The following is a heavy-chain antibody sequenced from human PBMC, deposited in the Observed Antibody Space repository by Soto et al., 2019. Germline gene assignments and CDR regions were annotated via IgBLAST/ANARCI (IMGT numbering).Heavy chain of an antibody. Sequence: SVKVSCKASGGAFSGHAISWLRQAPGQGLEWMGQIIPFFKGTKYAQNFQGRVTITADDSTSTAYMALSSLTSEDTAVYYCARDVPLNYYDGTYSYYALDVWGQGTTVTVSS. J-gene: IGHJ6*02. CDR2: IIPFFKGT. CDR1: GGAFSGHA. D-gene: IGHD3-16*01. CDR3: ARDVPLNYYDGTYSYYALDV. V-gene: IGHV1-69*13.